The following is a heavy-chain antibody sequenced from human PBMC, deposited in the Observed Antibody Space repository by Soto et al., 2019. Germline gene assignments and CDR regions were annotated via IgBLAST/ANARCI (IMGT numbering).Heavy chain of an antibody. J-gene: IGHJ4*02. CDR1: GYPFSSYT. CDR3: ARESYYNVMNCFDN. V-gene: IGHV1-3*04. Sequence: QVQLVQSGAEVKKPGASVKVSCKASGYPFSSYTIHWVRQAPGQGLEWMGWINTANGNTKYSQKVQGRVTFTRDTSASTAYLELSSLRSEDTAVYFCARESYYNVMNCFDNWGKGTQVTVSA. D-gene: IGHD3-10*01. CDR2: INTANGNT.